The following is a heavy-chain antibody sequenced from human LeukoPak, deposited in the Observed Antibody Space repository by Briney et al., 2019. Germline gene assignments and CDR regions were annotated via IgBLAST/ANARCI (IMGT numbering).Heavy chain of an antibody. CDR2: ISGSGGSA. J-gene: IGHJ4*02. D-gene: IGHD1-26*01. Sequence: VGSLRLSCAASGFTFSSYAMTWVRQAPGKGLEWVSSISGSGGSAKYADSVKGRFIISRANSKDTLYLQMNSRGAEDTALYYCAKDGAYSGTYYHFDYWGQGILVTVSS. CDR1: GFTFSSYA. V-gene: IGHV3-23*01. CDR3: AKDGAYSGTYYHFDY.